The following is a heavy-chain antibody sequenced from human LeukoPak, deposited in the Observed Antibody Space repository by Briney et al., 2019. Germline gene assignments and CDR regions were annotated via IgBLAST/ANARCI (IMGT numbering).Heavy chain of an antibody. J-gene: IGHJ4*02. Sequence: GGSLRLSCAVSGFTFSGFWMSWSRQAPGKGLEWVASINSDGSEGYYADVVKGRFTISRDNAKNSLYLQINSLRAEDTAVYYCARCDVGDGYSHYWGQGTLVTVSS. CDR1: GFTFSGFW. V-gene: IGHV3-7*03. D-gene: IGHD5-24*01. CDR2: INSDGSEG. CDR3: ARCDVGDGYSHY.